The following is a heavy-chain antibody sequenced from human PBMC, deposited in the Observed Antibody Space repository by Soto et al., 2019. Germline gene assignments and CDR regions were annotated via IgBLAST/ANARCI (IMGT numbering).Heavy chain of an antibody. CDR1: GFTFSNAW. J-gene: IGHJ6*03. Sequence: GGSLRLSCAASGFTFSNAWMNWVRQAPGKGLEWVGRIKSKTGGGTTDYAAPVKGRFTISRDDSKNTLYLQMNSLKTEDTAVYYCTTDSIYYYYYMDVWGKGTTVTVSS. CDR3: TTDSIYYYYYMDV. V-gene: IGHV3-15*07. CDR2: IKSKTGGGTT.